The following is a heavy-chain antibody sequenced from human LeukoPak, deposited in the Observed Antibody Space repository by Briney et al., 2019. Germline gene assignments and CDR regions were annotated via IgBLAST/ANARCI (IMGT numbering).Heavy chain of an antibody. V-gene: IGHV4-59*08. D-gene: IGHD1-26*01. CDR1: GGSISSYY. CDR3: ARHRGGSYEPFDY. Sequence: SETLSLTCTVSGGSISSYYWSWIRQPPGKGREWIGYIYYSGSTNYNPSLKSRVTISVDTSKNQFSLKLSSVTAADTAVYYCARHRGGSYEPFDYWGQGTLVTVSS. J-gene: IGHJ4*02. CDR2: IYYSGST.